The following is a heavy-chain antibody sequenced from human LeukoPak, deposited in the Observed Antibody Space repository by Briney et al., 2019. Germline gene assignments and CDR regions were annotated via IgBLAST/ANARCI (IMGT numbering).Heavy chain of an antibody. D-gene: IGHD5-24*01. J-gene: IGHJ3*02. Sequence: SETLSLTCTVSGGSISSYYWSWIRQTPGKGLEWIGYLYSSGSTNYNPSLKSRVTISVDTSKNQFSLKLSSVTAADTAVYYCARFDEYRGMATIGEAFHIWGQGTMVTVSS. CDR1: GGSISSYY. CDR2: LYSSGST. V-gene: IGHV4-59*01. CDR3: ARFDEYRGMATIGEAFHI.